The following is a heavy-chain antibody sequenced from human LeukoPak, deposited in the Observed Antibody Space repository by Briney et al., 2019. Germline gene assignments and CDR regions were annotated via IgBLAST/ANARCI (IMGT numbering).Heavy chain of an antibody. D-gene: IGHD3-10*02. J-gene: IGHJ6*04. CDR2: INHRGSSM. Sequence: PGGSLRLSCAASGFTFSDYYMAWIRQAPGKGLEWVSYINHRGSSMYYADSVKGRFTISRDNAKNSLYLQMNSLRAEDTAVYYCAELGITMIGGVWGKGTTVTISS. CDR3: AELGITMIGGV. V-gene: IGHV3-11*04. CDR1: GFTFSDYY.